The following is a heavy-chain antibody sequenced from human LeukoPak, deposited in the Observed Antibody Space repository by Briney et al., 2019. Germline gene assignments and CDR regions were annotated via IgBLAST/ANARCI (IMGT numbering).Heavy chain of an antibody. CDR3: ARGFRAFDF. V-gene: IGHV3-21*01. J-gene: IGHJ3*01. CDR2: ISSTSTSI. CDR1: GFTFSSHT. Sequence: PGGSLRLSCPAPGFTFSSHTMNWVRQAPGKGLEWVSSISSTSTSIYHADSVKGRFTISRDNTKNSLYLQMDSLRAEDTAVYYCARGFRAFDFWAQGTMVTVSS.